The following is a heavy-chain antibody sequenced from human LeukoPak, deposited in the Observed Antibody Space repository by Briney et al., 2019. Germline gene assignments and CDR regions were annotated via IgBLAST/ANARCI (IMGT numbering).Heavy chain of an antibody. CDR2: ISYDGSNK. CDR3: AGSPDYGSGSYYTDH. J-gene: IGHJ5*02. Sequence: PGRSLRLSCAASGFTFSSYGMHWVRQAPGKGLEWVAVISYDGSNKYYADSVKGRFTISRDNSKNTLYLQMNSLRAEDTAVYYCAGSPDYGSGSYYTDHWGQGTLVTVSS. CDR1: GFTFSSYG. D-gene: IGHD3-10*01. V-gene: IGHV3-30*03.